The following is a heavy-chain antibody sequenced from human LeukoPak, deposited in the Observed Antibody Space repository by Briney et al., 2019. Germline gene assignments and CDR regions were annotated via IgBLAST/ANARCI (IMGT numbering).Heavy chain of an antibody. J-gene: IGHJ4*02. V-gene: IGHV3-21*03. CDR1: GFTFSTYS. CDR3: AGSRSNWDPLDH. CDR2: ISTSSSYI. Sequence: GGSLRLSCAASGFTFSTYSMNWVRQAPGKGLEWVSSISTSSSYIYYADSVKGRFTISRDNSKTTLYLQMNSLRDDDSSIYYCAGSRSNWDPLDHWGQGTLVTVSS. D-gene: IGHD1-1*01.